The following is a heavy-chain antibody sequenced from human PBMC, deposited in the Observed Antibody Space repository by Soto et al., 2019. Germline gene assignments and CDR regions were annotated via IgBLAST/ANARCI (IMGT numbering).Heavy chain of an antibody. J-gene: IGHJ6*02. CDR1: GFTFSGSA. CDR3: TNPQLDYGMDV. Sequence: EVQLVESGGGLVQPGGSLKLSCAASGFTFSGSAMHWVRQASGKGLEWVGRIRSKANSYATAYAASVKGRFTISRDDSKNTAYLQMNSLKSEDTAVYYCTNPQLDYGMDVWGQGTTVTVSS. CDR2: IRSKANSYAT. D-gene: IGHD5-18*01. V-gene: IGHV3-73*02.